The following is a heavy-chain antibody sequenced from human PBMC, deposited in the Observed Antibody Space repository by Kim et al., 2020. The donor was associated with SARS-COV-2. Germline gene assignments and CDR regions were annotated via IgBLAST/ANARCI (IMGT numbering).Heavy chain of an antibody. D-gene: IGHD3-22*01. V-gene: IGHV3-21*01. CDR3: ASTERYYYDNSGSYFTDY. CDR1: GFTFSSYS. J-gene: IGHJ4*02. Sequence: GGSLRLSCAASGFTFSSYSMNWVRQAPGKGLEWVSSISSSSSYIFYADSVKGRFTISRDNAKNSLYLQMSSLRAEDTAMYYCASTERYYYDNSGSYFTDYWGQGTLVTVSS. CDR2: ISSSSSYI.